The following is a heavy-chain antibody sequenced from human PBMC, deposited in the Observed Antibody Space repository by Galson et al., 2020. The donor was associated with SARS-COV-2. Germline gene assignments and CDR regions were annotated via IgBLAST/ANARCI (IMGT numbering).Heavy chain of an antibody. CDR2: MSPNSGLT. Sequence: ASVKVSCKASGYTFTNHDIHWVRQAPGQGLEWMGWMSPNSGLTGYSQKFQGRVTMTSDTSINTAYMELTSLRSADSAMYYCARNYGDYSDCDWFDPWGQGTLVTVSA. CDR1: GYTFTNHD. D-gene: IGHD4-17*01. V-gene: IGHV1-8*01. CDR3: ARNYGDYSDCDWFDP. J-gene: IGHJ5*02.